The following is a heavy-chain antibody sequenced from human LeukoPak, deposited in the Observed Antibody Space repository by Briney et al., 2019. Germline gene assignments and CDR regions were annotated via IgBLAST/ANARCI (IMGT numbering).Heavy chain of an antibody. Sequence: PGGSLRLSCAASGFTFRSYAMHWVRQAPGKGLQWVAVISYDGFNKYYADSVKGRFTISRDNSKNTLYLQMNSLRAEDTAVYYCAKDHILYDGPDFDYWGQGTLVTVSS. CDR1: GFTFRSYA. CDR2: ISYDGFNK. CDR3: AKDHILYDGPDFDY. V-gene: IGHV3-30*04. D-gene: IGHD3-10*01. J-gene: IGHJ4*02.